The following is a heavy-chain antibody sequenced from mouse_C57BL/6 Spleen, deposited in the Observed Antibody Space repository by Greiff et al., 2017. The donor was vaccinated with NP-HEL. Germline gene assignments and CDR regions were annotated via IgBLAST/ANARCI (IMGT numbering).Heavy chain of an antibody. J-gene: IGHJ2*01. CDR2: FYPGSGSI. CDR3: ARHVSDGYYSYYFDY. V-gene: IGHV1-62-2*01. D-gene: IGHD2-3*01. CDR1: GYTFTEYT. Sequence: VHLVESGAELVKPGASVKLSCKASGYTFTEYTIHWVKQRSGQGLEWIGWFYPGSGSIKYNEKFKDKATLTADKSSSTVYMELSRLTSEDSAVYFCARHVSDGYYSYYFDYWGQGTTLTVSS.